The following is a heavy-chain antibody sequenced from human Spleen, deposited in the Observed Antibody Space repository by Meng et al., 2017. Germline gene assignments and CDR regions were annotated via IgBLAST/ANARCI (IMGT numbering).Heavy chain of an antibody. J-gene: IGHJ3*02. V-gene: IGHV3-11*04. CDR3: ARSPLSTNCGGDCSDAFDI. CDR1: GFTFSDYY. D-gene: IGHD2-21*02. Sequence: GESLKISCAASGFTFSDYYMSWIRQAPGKGLEWVSYISSSGSTIYYADSVKGRFTISRDNAKNSLYLQMNSLRAEDTAIYYCARSPLSTNCGGDCSDAFDIWGQGTMVTVSS. CDR2: ISSSGSTI.